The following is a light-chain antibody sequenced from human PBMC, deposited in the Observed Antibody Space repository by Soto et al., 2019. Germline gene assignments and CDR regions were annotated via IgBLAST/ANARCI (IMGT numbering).Light chain of an antibody. J-gene: IGLJ1*01. CDR1: NSDVGGHNH. CDR2: EVG. V-gene: IGLV2-14*01. Sequence: QSALTQPASVSGSLGQSITISCTGSNSDVGGHNHVSWYQQHPGKAPKLMIYEVGIRPSGVSTRFSGSKSGNTASLTISGLQAEDEADYYCSSYTSTILYVFGTGTKVTV. CDR3: SSYTSTILYV.